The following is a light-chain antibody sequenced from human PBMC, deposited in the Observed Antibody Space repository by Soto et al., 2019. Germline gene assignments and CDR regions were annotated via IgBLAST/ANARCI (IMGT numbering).Light chain of an antibody. CDR2: AAS. V-gene: IGKV1-9*01. Sequence: IQLTQSPSSLSASVGDRVTITCRASQDISGYLAWYQQKPGKAPKLLIYAASTLQSGVPSRFSGSGSGTDFTLTISSLQAEDFAAYYCQQLNGFPITFGQGTRPEIK. CDR3: QQLNGFPIT. CDR1: QDISGY. J-gene: IGKJ5*01.